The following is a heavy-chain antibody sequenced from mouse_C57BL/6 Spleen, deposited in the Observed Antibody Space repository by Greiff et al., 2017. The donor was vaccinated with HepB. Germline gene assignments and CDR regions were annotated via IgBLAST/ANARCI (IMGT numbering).Heavy chain of an antibody. V-gene: IGHV1-85*01. Sequence: QVQLKQSGPELVKPGASVKLSCKASGYTFTSYDINWVKQRPGQGLAWIGWIYPRDGSTKYNEKFKGKATLTVDTTSSTAYKERHSLTSEDSAVYFCASQTGDWYFDVWGTGTTVTVSS. D-gene: IGHD1-1*02. CDR1: GYTFTSYD. CDR3: ASQTGDWYFDV. CDR2: IYPRDGST. J-gene: IGHJ1*03.